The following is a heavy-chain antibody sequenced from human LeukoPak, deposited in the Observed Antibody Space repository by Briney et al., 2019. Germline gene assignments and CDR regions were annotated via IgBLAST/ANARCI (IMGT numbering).Heavy chain of an antibody. CDR2: IYYSGGT. V-gene: IGHV4-59*08. D-gene: IGHD6-13*01. CDR3: ARRTASWYLRAFDL. CDR1: GGSINRHY. J-gene: IGHJ3*01. Sequence: SETLSLTCNVSGGSINRHYWTWIRQTPQRGLEWIGYIYYSGGTNYNPSLQSRVTISADTSANQMSLRLTSVTAADTAVYYCARRTASWYLRAFDLWGPGTMVTVSS.